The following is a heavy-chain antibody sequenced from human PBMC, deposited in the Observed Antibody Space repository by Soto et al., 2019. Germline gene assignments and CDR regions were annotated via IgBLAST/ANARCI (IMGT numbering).Heavy chain of an antibody. D-gene: IGHD2-15*01. V-gene: IGHV4-4*02. Sequence: QLQLRESGPGLVQPSGTLSLTCDVSGDSLTNNHWWSWVRQAPGKGLEWIGEIWHTGRPNYNPSLKGRVAISIDRSKNHFSLKLSSVTAADTAVYYCVRDSRTGCSSINCYMHWGQGTLVTVSS. CDR1: GDSLTNNHW. CDR2: IWHTGRP. CDR3: VRDSRTGCSSINCYMH. J-gene: IGHJ4*02.